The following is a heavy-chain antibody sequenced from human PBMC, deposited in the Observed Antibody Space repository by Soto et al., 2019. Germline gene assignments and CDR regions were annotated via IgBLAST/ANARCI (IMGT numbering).Heavy chain of an antibody. Sequence: QVQFVQSGAEVKKPGASVKVSCKTPGYTFTSYNIHWVGQAPGQRLEWMGWINDGNGNTRYSQKFQGRLTLTRDTPGNTAYLGLNSLISEDTAVYYCATPQDYDGCLDPWGQGTLVTVSS. V-gene: IGHV1-3*01. CDR1: GYTFTSYN. D-gene: IGHD3-22*01. J-gene: IGHJ4*02. CDR3: ATPQDYDGCLDP. CDR2: INDGNGNT.